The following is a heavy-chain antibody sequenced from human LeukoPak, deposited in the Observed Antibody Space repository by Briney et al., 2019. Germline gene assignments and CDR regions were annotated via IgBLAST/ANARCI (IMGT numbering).Heavy chain of an antibody. D-gene: IGHD4-17*01. CDR2: IYYSGST. CDR3: AREGMTTVTTRAFDI. Sequence: PSETLSLTCTVSGGSISSGGYYWSWIRQHPGTGLEWIGYIYYSGSTYYNPSLKSRVTISVDTSKNQFSLKLSSVTAADTAVYYCAREGMTTVTTRAFDIWGQGTMVTVSS. V-gene: IGHV4-31*03. CDR1: GGSISSGGYY. J-gene: IGHJ3*02.